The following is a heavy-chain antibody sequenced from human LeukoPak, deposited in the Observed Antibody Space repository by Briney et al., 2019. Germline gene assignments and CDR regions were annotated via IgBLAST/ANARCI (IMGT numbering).Heavy chain of an antibody. V-gene: IGHV3-64D*06. CDR3: ARVSVVAATLDY. CDR1: GFTFSSYA. J-gene: IGHJ4*02. CDR2: ISSNGGST. Sequence: PGGSLRLSCSASGFTFSSYAMYWVRQAPGKGLEYVSAISSNGGSTFYADSVKGRFTISRDNSKNALYLQMSSLRTEDTAVYYCARVSVVAATLDYWGQGTLVTVSS. D-gene: IGHD2-15*01.